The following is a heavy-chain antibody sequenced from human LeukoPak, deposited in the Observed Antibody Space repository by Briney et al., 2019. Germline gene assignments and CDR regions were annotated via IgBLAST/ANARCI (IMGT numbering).Heavy chain of an antibody. CDR3: ATQRGDSSGYYGGY. CDR1: GGTFSSYA. CDR2: IIPIFGTA. J-gene: IGHJ4*02. V-gene: IGHV1-69*05. Sequence: ASVKVSCKASGGTFSSYAISWVRQAPGQGLEWMGGIIPIFGTANYAQKFQGRVTITTGESTSTAYMELSSLRSEDTAVYYCATQRGDSSGYYGGYWGQGTLVTVSS. D-gene: IGHD3-22*01.